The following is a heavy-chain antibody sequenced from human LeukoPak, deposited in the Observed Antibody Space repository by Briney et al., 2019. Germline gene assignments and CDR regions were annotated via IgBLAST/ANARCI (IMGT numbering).Heavy chain of an antibody. CDR1: GYTFTGYY. D-gene: IGHD5-12*01. CDR2: INPNSGGT. Sequence: ASVKVSFKASGYTFTGYYMHWVRQAPGQGLEWMGLINPNSGGTNYAQKFQGRVNMTRDTSISTAYMELSRLRSDDTAVYYCARSYTVNSGSDYWGQGTLVTVSS. CDR3: ARSYTVNSGSDY. J-gene: IGHJ4*02. V-gene: IGHV1-2*02.